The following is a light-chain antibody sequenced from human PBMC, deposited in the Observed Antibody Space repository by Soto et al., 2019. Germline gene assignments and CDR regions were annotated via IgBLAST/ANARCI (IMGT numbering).Light chain of an antibody. CDR2: EGS. CDR3: CSYAGSNTYV. Sequence: QSVLTQPASVSGSPGQSITISCTGTSSDVGSYSFVTWYQQHPGKVPKLIIYEGSKRPPGVSNRFSGSKSGNTASLTISGLQGEDEADYYCCSYAGSNTYVFGSGTKV. CDR1: SSDVGSYSF. J-gene: IGLJ1*01. V-gene: IGLV2-23*01.